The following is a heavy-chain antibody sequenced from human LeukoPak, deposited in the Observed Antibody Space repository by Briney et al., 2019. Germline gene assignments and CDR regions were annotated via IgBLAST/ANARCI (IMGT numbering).Heavy chain of an antibody. V-gene: IGHV4-34*01. D-gene: IGHD4-17*01. J-gene: IGHJ1*01. Sequence: SEALSLTCAVYGGSFSGYYWSWIRQPPGKGLEWIGEINHSGSTNYNPSLKSRVTISVDTSKNQFSLKLSSVTAADTAVYYCASRLVQLYYGDYGWGFQHWGQGTLVTVSS. CDR1: GGSFSGYY. CDR3: ASRLVQLYYGDYGWGFQH. CDR2: INHSGST.